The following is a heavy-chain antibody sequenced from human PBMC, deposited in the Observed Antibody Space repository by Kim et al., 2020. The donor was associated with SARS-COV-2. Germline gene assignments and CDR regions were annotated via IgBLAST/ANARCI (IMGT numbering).Heavy chain of an antibody. CDR1: GYSFTSYY. CDR3: ARDYDYVWGSYPNAFDI. J-gene: IGHJ3*02. D-gene: IGHD3-16*02. Sequence: ASVKVSCKASGYSFTSYYMHWVRQAPGQGLEWMGIINPSGGSRSYAQKFQGRVTMTRDTSTSTVHMELSSLRSEDTAVYYCARDYDYVWGSYPNAFDIWGQGTMVTVSS. V-gene: IGHV1-46*01. CDR2: INPSGGSR.